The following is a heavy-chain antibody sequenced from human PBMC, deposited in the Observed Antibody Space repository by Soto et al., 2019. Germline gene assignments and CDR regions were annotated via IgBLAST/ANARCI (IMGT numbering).Heavy chain of an antibody. Sequence: SVKVSCKASGYTLTAYYMHWVRQAPGQGLEWMGWINPNSGGTNYAQRFQGRVTMTRDTYISTAYMELSRLRSDDTAVYYCARKQGYCTNGVCSNYHEDGMDVWGQGNTVTVSP. J-gene: IGHJ6*01. CDR1: GYTLTAYY. D-gene: IGHD2-8*01. V-gene: IGHV1-2*02. CDR3: ARKQGYCTNGVCSNYHEDGMDV. CDR2: INPNSGGT.